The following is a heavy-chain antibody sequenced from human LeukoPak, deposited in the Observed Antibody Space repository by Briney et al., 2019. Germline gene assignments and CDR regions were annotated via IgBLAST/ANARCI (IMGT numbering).Heavy chain of an antibody. CDR2: INHSGST. V-gene: IGHV4-34*01. CDR1: GGSFSGYY. CDR3: ARAPYSGSPLGGDRFDP. J-gene: IGHJ5*02. D-gene: IGHD1-26*01. Sequence: SETLSLTCAVYGGSFSGYYWSWIRQPPGKGLEWIGEINHSGSTNYNPSLKSRVTISVDTSKNQFSLKLSSVTAADTAVYYCARAPYSGSPLGGDRFDPWGQGTLVTVSS.